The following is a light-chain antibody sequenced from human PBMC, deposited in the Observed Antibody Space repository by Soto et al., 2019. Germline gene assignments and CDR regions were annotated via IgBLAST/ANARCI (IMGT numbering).Light chain of an antibody. V-gene: IGKV1-6*01. Sequence: AIQMTQSPSSLSASVGDRVTITCRASQGIRNEIGWYQDKPGKDPKLLIYAASNLQPGVPSRFSGSGSGTEFTLTITSLQPEDFATYYCLQASKYHRTFGQGTKVEIK. CDR1: QGIRNE. J-gene: IGKJ1*01. CDR2: AAS. CDR3: LQASKYHRT.